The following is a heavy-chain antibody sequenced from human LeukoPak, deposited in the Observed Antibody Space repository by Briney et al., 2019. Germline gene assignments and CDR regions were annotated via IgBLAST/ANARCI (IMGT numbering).Heavy chain of an antibody. CDR1: GFTFDDYA. CDR2: ISGDGGST. Sequence: PAGGSLILSCAASGFTFDDYAMHWVRQAPGKGLEWVSLISGDGGSTYYAGSVKGRFTISRDNSKNSLFLQMNSLRTEDTALYYCAKDRYCSGGRCYSPFDYWGQGTLVTVSS. CDR3: AKDRYCSGGRCYSPFDY. V-gene: IGHV3-43*02. D-gene: IGHD2-15*01. J-gene: IGHJ4*02.